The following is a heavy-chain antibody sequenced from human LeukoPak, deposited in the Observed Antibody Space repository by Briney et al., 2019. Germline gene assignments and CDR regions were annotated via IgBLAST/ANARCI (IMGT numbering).Heavy chain of an antibody. V-gene: IGHV4-31*03. CDR1: GGSISSGGYY. Sequence: PSETLSLTCTVSGGSISSGGYYWSWIRQHPGKGLEWIGYIYYSGSTYYNPSLKSRVTISVDTSKNQFSLKLSSVTAADTAVYYCARERYYVSIAAAGSYYFDYWGQGTLVTVSS. J-gene: IGHJ4*02. D-gene: IGHD6-13*01. CDR2: IYYSGST. CDR3: ARERYYVSIAAAGSYYFDY.